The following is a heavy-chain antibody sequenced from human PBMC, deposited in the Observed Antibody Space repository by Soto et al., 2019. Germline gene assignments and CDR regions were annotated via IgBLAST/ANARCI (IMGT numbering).Heavy chain of an antibody. D-gene: IGHD3-10*01. CDR1: GYTFTSYY. CDR2: INPSGGST. CDR3: ARGPDYYGSGSYYKVIGNWFDP. Sequence: ASVKVSCKASGYTFTSYYMHWVRQAPGQGXEWMGIINPSGGSTSYAQKFQGRVTMTRDTSTSTVYMELSSLRSEDTAVYYCARGPDYYGSGSYYKVIGNWFDPWGQGSLVTVSS. V-gene: IGHV1-46*01. J-gene: IGHJ5*02.